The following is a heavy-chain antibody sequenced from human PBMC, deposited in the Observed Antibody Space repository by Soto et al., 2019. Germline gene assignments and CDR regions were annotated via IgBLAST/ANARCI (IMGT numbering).Heavy chain of an antibody. D-gene: IGHD1-7*01. J-gene: IGHJ4*02. V-gene: IGHV4-4*02. Sequence: QVQLQESGPGLVKPSGTLSLTCAGSGGSFTSNNWWTRVRQPPGQGLEWIGEIYRTGSTNYNPSLKSRVTISLDKSENQFSLKVTSLTAADTAVYYCASRDPGTSVDYWGQGTLVTVSS. CDR1: GGSFTSNNW. CDR2: IYRTGST. CDR3: ASRDPGTSVDY.